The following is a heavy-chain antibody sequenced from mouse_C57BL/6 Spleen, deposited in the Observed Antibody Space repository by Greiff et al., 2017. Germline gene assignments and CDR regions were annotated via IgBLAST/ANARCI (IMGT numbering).Heavy chain of an antibody. CDR1: GFTFSDYG. D-gene: IGHD3-2*02. CDR2: ISSGSSTI. J-gene: IGHJ3*01. V-gene: IGHV5-17*01. Sequence: EVKLVESGGGLVKPGGSLKLSCAASGFTFSDYGMHWVRQAPEKGLEWVAYISSGSSTIYYADTVKGRFPISRDNAKNTLFLQRTSLRSEDTAMYYCARPQLRLFAYWGQGTLVTVSA. CDR3: ARPQLRLFAY.